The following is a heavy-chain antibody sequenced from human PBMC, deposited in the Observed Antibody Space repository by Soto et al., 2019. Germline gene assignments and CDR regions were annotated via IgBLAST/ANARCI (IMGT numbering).Heavy chain of an antibody. CDR2: FIPIFGTA. V-gene: IGHV1-69*01. J-gene: IGHJ5*02. CDR3: ARDLTPTTVVTYFDP. D-gene: IGHD4-17*01. CDR1: GVTFSSYA. Sequence: QVQLVQSGAVVKKPGSSVKVSCKASGVTFSSYAISWVLQAPGQGLEWMGGFIPIFGTANYAQKFQRRVMITADESTSTAYMELRSLTSEYTAVYYSARDLTPTTVVTYFDPCCHGTLVTVSS.